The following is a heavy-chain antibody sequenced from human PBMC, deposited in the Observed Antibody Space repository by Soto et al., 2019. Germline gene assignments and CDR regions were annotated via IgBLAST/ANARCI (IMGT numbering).Heavy chain of an antibody. CDR3: AKWSFVVVVPAAIRGGMDV. V-gene: IGHV3-23*01. CDR1: GFTFSSYA. J-gene: IGHJ6*02. Sequence: EVQLLESGGGLVQPGGSLRLSCAASGFTFSSYAMSWVRQAPGKGLEWVSAISGSGGSTYYADSVKGRFTISRDNSKNTLYLQMNSLRAEDTAVYYCAKWSFVVVVPAAIRGGMDVWGQGTTVTVSS. CDR2: ISGSGGST. D-gene: IGHD2-2*01.